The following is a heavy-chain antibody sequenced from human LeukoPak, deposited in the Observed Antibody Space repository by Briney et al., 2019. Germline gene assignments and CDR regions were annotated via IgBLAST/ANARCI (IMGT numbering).Heavy chain of an antibody. Sequence: WGSLRLSCAASGFTVSSYGMHWVRPAPGKGLEWVAFLWYGGSNKYDADSVKGRFTIARDNSKNTLYLRMNSLRAEDTAVYYWAKSRLYSSGWSLGYYDYMDVWGKGTTVTVSS. V-gene: IGHV3-30*02. D-gene: IGHD6-19*01. CDR3: AKSRLYSSGWSLGYYDYMDV. CDR1: GFTVSSYG. J-gene: IGHJ6*03. CDR2: LWYGGSNK.